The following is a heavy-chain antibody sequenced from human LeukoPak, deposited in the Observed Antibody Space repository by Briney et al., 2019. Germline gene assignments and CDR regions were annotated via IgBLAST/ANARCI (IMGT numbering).Heavy chain of an antibody. D-gene: IGHD5-18*01. CDR3: ARRKAYSYGFDY. CDR2: ISSSSSYI. CDR1: GFTLSSYS. J-gene: IGHJ4*02. Sequence: GGSLRLSCAASGFTLSSYSMNWVRQAPGKGLEWVSSISSSSSYIYYADSVKGRFTISRDNAKNSLYLQMNSLRAEDTAVYYCARRKAYSYGFDYWGQGTLVTASS. V-gene: IGHV3-21*01.